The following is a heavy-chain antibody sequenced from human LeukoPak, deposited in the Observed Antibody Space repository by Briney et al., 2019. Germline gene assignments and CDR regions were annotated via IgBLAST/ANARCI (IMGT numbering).Heavy chain of an antibody. D-gene: IGHD5-18*01. Sequence: GGSLRLSCAASGFTFRSYWMSWVRQAPGKGLEWVANLKEDGSDKYYVDSVKCLFTISRDNTKNSLYLQINSLRADDTAVYYCARGGYSYTWPPSYYYGMDVWGQGTTVTASS. CDR1: GFTFRSYW. CDR3: ARGGYSYTWPPSYYYGMDV. CDR2: LKEDGSDK. J-gene: IGHJ6*02. V-gene: IGHV3-7*05.